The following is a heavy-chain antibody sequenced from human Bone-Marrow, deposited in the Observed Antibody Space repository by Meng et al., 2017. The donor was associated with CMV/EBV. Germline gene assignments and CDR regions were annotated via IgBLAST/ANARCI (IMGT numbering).Heavy chain of an antibody. CDR1: GGSFSGYY. Sequence: GSLRLSCAVYGGSFSGYYWSWIRQPPGKGLEWIGEINHSGSTNYNPSLKSRVTISVDTSKNQFSLKLSSVTAADTAVYYCARRGEGDYGLAGFDYWGQGTLVTVSS. CDR3: ARRGEGDYGLAGFDY. J-gene: IGHJ4*02. V-gene: IGHV4-34*01. D-gene: IGHD4-17*01. CDR2: INHSGST.